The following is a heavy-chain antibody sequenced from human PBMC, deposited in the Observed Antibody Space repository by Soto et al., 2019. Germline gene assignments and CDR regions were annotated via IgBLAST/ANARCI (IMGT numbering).Heavy chain of an antibody. CDR3: ARHLTLGRSPFGELPRPLDY. Sequence: QLQLQESGPGLVKPSETLSLTCTVSGGSISSSSYYWGWIRQPPGKGLEWIGSIYYSGSTYYNPSLKSRVTTSVDTSKIQSSLKLSSVTAADTAVYYCARHLTLGRSPFGELPRPLDYWGQGTLVTVSS. D-gene: IGHD3-10*01. V-gene: IGHV4-39*01. CDR2: IYYSGST. CDR1: GGSISSSSYY. J-gene: IGHJ4*02.